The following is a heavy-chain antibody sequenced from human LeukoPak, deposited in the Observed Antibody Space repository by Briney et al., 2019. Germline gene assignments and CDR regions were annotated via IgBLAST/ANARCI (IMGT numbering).Heavy chain of an antibody. CDR1: GFTFNTYS. J-gene: IGHJ6*02. CDR3: ARQEYRQDGGEYYSPGLAV. D-gene: IGHD2-21*01. V-gene: IGHV3-21*01. CDR2: ISHSSSHL. Sequence: GGSLRLSCAASGFTFNTYSLNWVRPAPGKGPEWVASISHSSSHLSYADSVKGRFTISRDNAKNSLSLQLDSLGADDTAVYYCARQEYRQDGGEYYSPGLAVWGQGTTVTVS.